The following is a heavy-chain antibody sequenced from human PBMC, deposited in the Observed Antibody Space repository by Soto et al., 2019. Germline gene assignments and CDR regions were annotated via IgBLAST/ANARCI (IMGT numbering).Heavy chain of an antibody. CDR2: INAGNGNT. J-gene: IGHJ6*03. V-gene: IGHV1-3*01. D-gene: IGHD2-2*01. CDR1: GYTFTSYA. CDR3: ARDGVVVPAAAYYYYYMDV. Sequence: GASVKVSCKASGYTFTSYAMHWVRQAPGQRLEWMGWINAGNGNTKYSQKFQGRVTITRDTSASTAYMELSSLRSEDTAVYYCARDGVVVPAAAYYYYYMDVWGKGTTVTAP.